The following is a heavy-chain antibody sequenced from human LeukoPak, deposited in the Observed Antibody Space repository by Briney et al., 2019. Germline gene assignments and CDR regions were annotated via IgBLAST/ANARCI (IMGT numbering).Heavy chain of an antibody. CDR1: GGSFGGYY. V-gene: IGHV4-34*01. D-gene: IGHD6-25*01. CDR3: ARGRRLLAAAGVKEFDY. CDR2: INHSGST. Sequence: PSETPSLTCAVYGGSFGGYYWSWIRQPPGKGLEWIGEINHSGSTNYNPSLKSRVTISVDTSKNQFSLKLSSVTAADTAVYYCARGRRLLAAAGVKEFDYWGQGTLVTVSS. J-gene: IGHJ4*02.